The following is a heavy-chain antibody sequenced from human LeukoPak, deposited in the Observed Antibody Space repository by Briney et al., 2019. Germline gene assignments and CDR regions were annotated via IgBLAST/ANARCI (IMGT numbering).Heavy chain of an antibody. CDR1: GFTFSNYA. V-gene: IGHV3-23*01. D-gene: IGHD3-3*01. Sequence: GGSLRLSCAASGFTFSNYAMSWVRQAPGKGLEWVSAISGSGDSTYYADSVKGRFTISRDSSMETLYLQMNSLRAEDTATYFCAKKLSFGVAIGDFDYWGQGTRVTVSS. CDR3: AKKLSFGVAIGDFDY. J-gene: IGHJ4*02. CDR2: ISGSGDST.